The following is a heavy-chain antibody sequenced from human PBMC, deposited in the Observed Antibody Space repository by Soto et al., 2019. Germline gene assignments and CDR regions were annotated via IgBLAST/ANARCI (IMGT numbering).Heavy chain of an antibody. CDR2: ISYDGSNK. D-gene: IGHD3-10*01. CDR1: GFTFSTYA. J-gene: IGHJ3*01. CDR3: ARVSRGVVGRGAFDL. V-gene: IGHV3-30-3*01. Sequence: QVKLVESGGGVVQPGRSLRLSCAASGFTFSTYALHWVRQAPGEGLEWVALISYDGSNKNYTDSVKGRFTVSRDTSKRTLYLQMNSLRPEDTAVYYCARVSRGVVGRGAFDLWGQGTTVTVSS.